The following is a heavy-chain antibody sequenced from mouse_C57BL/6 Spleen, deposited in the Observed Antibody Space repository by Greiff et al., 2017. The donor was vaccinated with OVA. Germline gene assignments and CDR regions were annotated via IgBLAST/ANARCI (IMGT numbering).Heavy chain of an antibody. CDR1: GYTFTDYE. Sequence: VQLQQSGAELVRPGASVTLSCKASGYTFTDYEMHWVKQTPVHGLEWIGAIVPETGGTAYNQKFKGKAILTADKSSSTAYMELRSLTSEDSAVYYCTRYYSKSLYCFDYWGQGTTLTVSS. J-gene: IGHJ2*01. D-gene: IGHD2-5*01. CDR2: IVPETGGT. V-gene: IGHV1-15*01. CDR3: TRYYSKSLYCFDY.